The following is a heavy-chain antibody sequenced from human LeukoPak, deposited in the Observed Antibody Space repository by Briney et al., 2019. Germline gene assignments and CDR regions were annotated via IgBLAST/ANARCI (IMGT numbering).Heavy chain of an antibody. CDR1: GYSISSGYY. Sequence: SETLSLTCAVSGYSISSGYYWGWIRQPPGKGLEWIGSIYHSGSTYYNPSFKSRVTISVDTSKNQFSLKLSSVTAADTAVYCCARAGRDIIVVPAAIEFDYWGQGTLVTVSS. V-gene: IGHV4-38-2*01. CDR3: ARAGRDIIVVPAAIEFDY. D-gene: IGHD2-2*01. J-gene: IGHJ4*02. CDR2: IYHSGST.